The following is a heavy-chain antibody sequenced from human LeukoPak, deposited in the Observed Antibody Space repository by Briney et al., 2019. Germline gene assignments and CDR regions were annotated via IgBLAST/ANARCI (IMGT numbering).Heavy chain of an antibody. D-gene: IGHD3-3*01. CDR2: IIPIFGTA. V-gene: IGHV1-69*05. CDR3: ARPNYDFWSGSLHY. CDR1: GGTFSSYA. J-gene: IGHJ4*02. Sequence: SVKVSCKASGGTFSSYAISWVRQAPGQGLEWMGGIIPIFGTANYAQKFQGRVTMTRDTSTSTVYMELSSLRSEDTAVYYCARPNYDFWSGSLHYWGQGTLVTVSS.